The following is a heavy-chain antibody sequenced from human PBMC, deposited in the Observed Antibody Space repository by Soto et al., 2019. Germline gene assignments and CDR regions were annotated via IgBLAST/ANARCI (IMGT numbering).Heavy chain of an antibody. Sequence: GASVKVSCKASGGTFSSYAISRVRQAPGQGLEWMGGIIPIFGTANYAQKFQGRVTITADESTSTAYMELSSLRSEDTAVYYCARDRGSDDILTGRAYYGMDVWGQGTTVTVSS. D-gene: IGHD3-9*01. CDR3: ARDRGSDDILTGRAYYGMDV. CDR2: IIPIFGTA. CDR1: GGTFSSYA. J-gene: IGHJ6*02. V-gene: IGHV1-69*13.